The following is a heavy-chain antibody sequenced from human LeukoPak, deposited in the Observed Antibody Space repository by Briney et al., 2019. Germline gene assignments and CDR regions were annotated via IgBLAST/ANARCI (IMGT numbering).Heavy chain of an antibody. CDR1: GFTVSSNY. CDR2: YSGGST. J-gene: IGHJ4*02. V-gene: IGHV3-53*01. CDR3: ARRAGGYSHPYDY. D-gene: IGHD2-21*02. Sequence: PGGSLRLSCAASGFTVSSNYMSWVRPAPGKGLEWVSLYSGGSTYYADSVKGRFTISRDNSKNTLYLQMNSLRAEDTAVYYCARRAGGYSHPYDYWGQGTLVTVSS.